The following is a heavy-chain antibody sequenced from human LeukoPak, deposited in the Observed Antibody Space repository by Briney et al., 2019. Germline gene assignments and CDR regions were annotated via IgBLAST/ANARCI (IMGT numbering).Heavy chain of an antibody. CDR3: ARDLSGGGLAY. V-gene: IGHV3-64*01. Sequence: GGSLRLSCAASGFTFTNYAMHWVRQAPGKGLEYVSAISNDGGRTYYANSVKGSFTISRDNSKNTLYLQMGSLRTEDMAVYYCARDLSGGGLAYWGQGTLVAVSS. CDR1: GFTFTNYA. J-gene: IGHJ4*02. D-gene: IGHD3-10*01. CDR2: ISNDGGRT.